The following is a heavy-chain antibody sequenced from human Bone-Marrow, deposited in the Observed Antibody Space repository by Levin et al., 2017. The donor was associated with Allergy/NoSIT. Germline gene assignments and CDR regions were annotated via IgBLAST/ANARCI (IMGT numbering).Heavy chain of an antibody. CDR2: ISGTGIST. CDR1: GFTFSAHV. CDR3: AKDPTFGYYYDSSSYYFES. V-gene: IGHV3-23*01. D-gene: IGHD3-22*01. J-gene: IGHJ4*02. Sequence: PGGSLRLSCAASGFTFSAHVMTWVRQAPGKGLEWVSAISGTGISTYYADSVKGRFTISRDNSKNTLYLQMNSLRAEDTAVYYCAKDPTFGYYYDSSSYYFESWGQGTVVTVSS.